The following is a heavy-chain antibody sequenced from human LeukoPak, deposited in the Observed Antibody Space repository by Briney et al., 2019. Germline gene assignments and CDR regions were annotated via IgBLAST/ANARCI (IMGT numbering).Heavy chain of an antibody. J-gene: IGHJ4*02. Sequence: GASVKVSCKASGYTFTSSGISWVRQAPGQGREWMGWISAYNGNTNYAQKLQGRVTMTTDTSTSTAYMELRSLRSDDTAVYYCARAVPYYYGSGSYHFDYWGQGTLVTVSS. CDR2: ISAYNGNT. CDR3: ARAVPYYYGSGSYHFDY. V-gene: IGHV1-18*01. D-gene: IGHD3-10*01. CDR1: GYTFTSSG.